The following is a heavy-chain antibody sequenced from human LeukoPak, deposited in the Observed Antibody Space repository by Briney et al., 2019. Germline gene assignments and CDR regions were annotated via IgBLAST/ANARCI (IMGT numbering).Heavy chain of an antibody. D-gene: IGHD3-22*01. CDR3: ARHARYYDSSGYPPDY. Sequence: GSLRLSCAASGFTFSSYWMSWVRQAPGKGLEWIGEINHSGSTNYNPSLKSRVTISVDTSKNQFSLKLSSVTAADTAVYYCARHARYYDSSGYPPDYWGQGTLVTVSS. V-gene: IGHV4-34*01. CDR1: GFTFSSYW. CDR2: INHSGST. J-gene: IGHJ4*02.